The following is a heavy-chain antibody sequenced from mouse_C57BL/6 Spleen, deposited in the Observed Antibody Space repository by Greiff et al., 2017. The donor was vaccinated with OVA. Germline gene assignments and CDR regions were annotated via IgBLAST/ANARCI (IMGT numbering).Heavy chain of an antibody. Sequence: VQLQQSGPELVKPGASVKMSCKASGYTFTDYNMHWVKQSHGKSLEWIGYINPNNGGTSYNQKFKGKATLTVNKSSSTAYMELRSLTSEDSAVYYCARVYDYGPWFAYWGQGTLVTVSA. CDR1: GYTFTDYN. J-gene: IGHJ3*01. CDR3: ARVYDYGPWFAY. V-gene: IGHV1-22*01. D-gene: IGHD2-4*01. CDR2: INPNNGGT.